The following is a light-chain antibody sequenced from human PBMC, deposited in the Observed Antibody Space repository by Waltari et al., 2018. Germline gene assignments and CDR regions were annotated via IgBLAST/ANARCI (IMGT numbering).Light chain of an antibody. CDR1: QSVSRT. Sequence: EIVLTQSPGTLSLYPGERAPLSCRASQSVSRTLAWYQQKPGQSPRLLIYDASTRATGMADRFSGSGSGTDFSLTISRLEPEDVAVYYCQKYGGLPATFGQGTKVEIK. CDR2: DAS. J-gene: IGKJ1*01. CDR3: QKYGGLPAT. V-gene: IGKV3-20*01.